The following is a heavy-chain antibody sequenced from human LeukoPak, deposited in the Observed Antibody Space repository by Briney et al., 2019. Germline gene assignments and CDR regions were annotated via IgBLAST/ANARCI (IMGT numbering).Heavy chain of an antibody. CDR1: GFTFSSYS. CDR2: ISSSSSYI. V-gene: IGHV3-21*01. J-gene: IGHJ6*03. D-gene: IGHD1-26*01. CDR3: AREAEWELSYYYYYMDV. Sequence: GVSLRLYCAASGFTFSSYSMNWLRHAPGKGLEWFSSISSSSSYIYYADSGKGRFTISRDNAKNSLYLQMKSLRAEDTAVYYCAREAEWELSYYYYYMDVWGKGTTVTTSS.